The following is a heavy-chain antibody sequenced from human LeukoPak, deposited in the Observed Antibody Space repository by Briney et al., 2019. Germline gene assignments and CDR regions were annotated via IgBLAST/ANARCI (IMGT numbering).Heavy chain of an antibody. CDR2: IKQDGSEK. CDR1: GFPFSRYW. J-gene: IGHJ5*02. Sequence: PGGSQSLSCAASGFPFSRYWLSWVRQAPGKGLEWVANIKQDGSEKYYVDSVKGRFTISRDNAKNSLYLQMNSLRVEDTAVYYCERGWELDPGCQGTLVTVSS. V-gene: IGHV3-7*05. CDR3: ERGWELDP. D-gene: IGHD1-26*01.